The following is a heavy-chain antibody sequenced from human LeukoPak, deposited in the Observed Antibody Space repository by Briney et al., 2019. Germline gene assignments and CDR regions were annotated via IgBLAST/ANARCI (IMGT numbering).Heavy chain of an antibody. J-gene: IGHJ6*02. CDR2: INHSGTT. CDR3: ARKLGKGLRMVYFYYGMDV. Sequence: SETLSLTCAVYGGSFSTHYWSWIRQSPAKGLEWIGEINHSGTTNYNPSLMSRVTISVDTSKNQFSLKLTSVTAADAAVYYCARKLGKGLRMVYFYYGMDVWGQGTTVTVSS. D-gene: IGHD6-13*01. V-gene: IGHV4-34*01. CDR1: GGSFSTHY.